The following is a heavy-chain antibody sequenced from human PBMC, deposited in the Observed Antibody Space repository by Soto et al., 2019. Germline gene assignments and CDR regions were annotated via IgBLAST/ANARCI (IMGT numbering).Heavy chain of an antibody. V-gene: IGHV1-46*01. Sequence: ASVKVSCKASGFTFTSSAVQWVRQAPGQGLEWMGIINPSGGSTSYAQKFQGRVTMTRDTSTSTVYMELSSLRSEDTAVYYCASNVLRFLEWSEGCLVVWDQGTTVTVSS. CDR1: GFTFTSSA. D-gene: IGHD3-3*01. CDR3: ASNVLRFLEWSEGCLVV. J-gene: IGHJ6*02. CDR2: INPSGGST.